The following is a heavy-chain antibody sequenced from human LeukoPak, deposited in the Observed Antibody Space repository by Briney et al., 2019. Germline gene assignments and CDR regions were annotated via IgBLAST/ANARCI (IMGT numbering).Heavy chain of an antibody. CDR3: ARRGINTAMVSDAFDI. J-gene: IGHJ3*02. V-gene: IGHV5-51*01. Sequence: GESLRISCKGSAYSFTSYWISCVRHMPGKGLVWMGFIFPGDSDTRYSPSFQGQVTISADKSISTAYLQWNSLKASDTAMYYCARRGINTAMVSDAFDIWGQGTMVTVSS. CDR1: AYSFTSYW. CDR2: IFPGDSDT. D-gene: IGHD5-18*01.